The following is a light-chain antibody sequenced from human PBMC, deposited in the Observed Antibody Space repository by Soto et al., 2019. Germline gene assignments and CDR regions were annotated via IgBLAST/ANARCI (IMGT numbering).Light chain of an antibody. CDR3: QQYNSYSRTLT. Sequence: TLSASVGDRVTITCRASQSISSWLAWYQQKPGKAPKLLIYDASSLESGVPSRFSGSGSGTEFTLTISSLQPDDFATYYCQQYNSYSRTLTFGGGTKVDIK. J-gene: IGKJ4*01. CDR2: DAS. CDR1: QSISSW. V-gene: IGKV1-5*01.